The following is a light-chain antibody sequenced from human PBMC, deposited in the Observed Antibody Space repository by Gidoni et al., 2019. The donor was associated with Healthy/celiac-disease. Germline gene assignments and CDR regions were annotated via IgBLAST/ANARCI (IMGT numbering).Light chain of an antibody. CDR1: QSISSY. V-gene: IGKV1-39*01. CDR2: AAS. Sequence: DIQMTQSPSSLSASVGDRVTITCRASQSISSYLNWYQQKPGKAPKLLIYAASSWQSGVPSRFSGSGSGTDFTLTISSLQPEDFATYYCQQSYSTPIAFGQGTQLEIK. CDR3: QQSYSTPIA. J-gene: IGKJ5*01.